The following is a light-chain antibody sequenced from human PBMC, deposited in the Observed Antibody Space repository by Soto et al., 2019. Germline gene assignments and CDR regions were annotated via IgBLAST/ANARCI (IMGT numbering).Light chain of an antibody. CDR2: WAS. V-gene: IGKV4-1*01. J-gene: IGKJ4*01. CDR3: QQYYSTPLT. CDR1: QRVLYCSNNKNY. Sequence: DIVMTQSPDSLSVSLGERATSNCKSSQRVLYCSNNKNYLTWYQQKPGQPPKLLIYWASTRESGVPDRFSGSGSGTDFTLTISSLQAEDVAVYYCQQYYSTPLTFGGGTKV.